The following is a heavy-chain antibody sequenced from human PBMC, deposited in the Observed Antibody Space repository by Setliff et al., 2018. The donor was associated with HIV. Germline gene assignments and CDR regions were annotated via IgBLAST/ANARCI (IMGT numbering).Heavy chain of an antibody. D-gene: IGHD2-2*01. Sequence: SVKVSCKASGGTFSSYAISWVRQAPGQGLAWMGRIIPVFGETNYAQKFQGRVTITADEFTSTAYMELSSLRSEDTAVYYCARGGRVVPAATGSNAYDIWGQGTKVTVSS. CDR1: GGTFSSYA. V-gene: IGHV1-69*13. CDR2: IIPVFGET. J-gene: IGHJ3*02. CDR3: ARGGRVVPAATGSNAYDI.